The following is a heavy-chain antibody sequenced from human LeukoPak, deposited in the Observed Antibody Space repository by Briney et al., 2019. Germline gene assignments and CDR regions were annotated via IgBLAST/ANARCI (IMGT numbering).Heavy chain of an antibody. Sequence: ASVKVSCKSSGYTFTGYYMQWVRQAPGQGLEWMGWINPNSGGTNFAQKFQGRVTMTRDTSISTAYMELSSLRSDDTALYYCARARVGESGSFGFWGQGTLVTVSS. CDR3: ARARVGESGSFGF. J-gene: IGHJ4*02. CDR2: INPNSGGT. V-gene: IGHV1-2*02. D-gene: IGHD1-26*01. CDR1: GYTFTGYY.